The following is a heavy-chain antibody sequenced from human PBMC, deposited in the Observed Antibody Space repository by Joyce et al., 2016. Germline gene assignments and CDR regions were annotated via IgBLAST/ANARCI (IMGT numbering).Heavy chain of an antibody. Sequence: QLQLQESGPGLVKPSETLSLTCTVSGASIRSGSYYWGWIRQSPGKGLEWIGSLYHVGGTYYNPYLRNRVTISGDTSKSHISLRVNSVTAADTAVYYCARRKRGGSAFDFWGQGTLVTVSP. D-gene: IGHD3-16*01. CDR1: GASIRSGSYY. CDR3: ARRKRGGSAFDF. CDR2: LYHVGGT. J-gene: IGHJ4*02. V-gene: IGHV4-39*01.